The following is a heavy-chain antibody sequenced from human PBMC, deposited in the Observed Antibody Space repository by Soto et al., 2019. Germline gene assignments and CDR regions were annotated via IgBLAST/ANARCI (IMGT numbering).Heavy chain of an antibody. CDR1: GFTFSSYA. D-gene: IGHD6-19*01. CDR2: ISGSGGST. J-gene: IGHJ6*02. Sequence: GGSLRLSCAASGFTFSSYAMSWVRQAPGKGLEWVSAISGSGGSTYYADSVKGRFTISRDNSKNTLYLQMNSLRAEDTAVYYCAKSYAGSSGWYGYYYYGMDVWGQGTKVTVSS. V-gene: IGHV3-23*01. CDR3: AKSYAGSSGWYGYYYYGMDV.